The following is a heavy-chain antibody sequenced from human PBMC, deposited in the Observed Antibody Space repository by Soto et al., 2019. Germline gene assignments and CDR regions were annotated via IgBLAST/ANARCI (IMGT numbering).Heavy chain of an antibody. J-gene: IGHJ4*02. D-gene: IGHD5-18*01. V-gene: IGHV3-23*01. Sequence: EVQLLESGGGLVQPGGSLRLSCAASGFTFSSYATSWVRQAPGKGLEWVSSISGSGGRTYYADSVKGRFTISRDNSKNPLYLQMNRLRAEDTAVYYCAKGRRSSYCPASPYYFHYWGQGTLVTVSS. CDR1: GFTFSSYA. CDR3: AKGRRSSYCPASPYYFHY. CDR2: ISGSGGRT.